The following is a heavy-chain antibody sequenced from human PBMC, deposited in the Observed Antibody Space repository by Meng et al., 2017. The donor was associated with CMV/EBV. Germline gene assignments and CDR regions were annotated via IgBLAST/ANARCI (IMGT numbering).Heavy chain of an antibody. CDR1: GGTFGSHV. Sequence: HVPLGEYGVEAKEAGSRVKVSGKASGGTFGSHVISWVRQAPGQGLERRGGIIPIFGTANYEQKFQGRVTITADESTSTAYMELSSLRSEDTAVYYCARDYSGIAARPGFDPWGQGTLVTVSS. CDR2: IIPIFGTA. CDR3: ARDYSGIAARPGFDP. D-gene: IGHD6-6*01. J-gene: IGHJ5*02. V-gene: IGHV1-69*12.